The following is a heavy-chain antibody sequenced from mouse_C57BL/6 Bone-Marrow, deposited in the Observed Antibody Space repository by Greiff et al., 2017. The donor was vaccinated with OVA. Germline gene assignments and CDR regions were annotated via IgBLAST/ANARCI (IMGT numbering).Heavy chain of an antibody. J-gene: IGHJ2*01. D-gene: IGHD2-3*01. Sequence: VQLQQSGPELVQPGASVKISCKASGYAFSSSWMNWVKQRPGKGLEWIGRIYPGDGDTNYNGKFKGKATLTAAKSSSTAYMQLSSLTSEDSAVYFCARHEDGYYASYFDYWGQGTTLTVSS. CDR2: IYPGDGDT. CDR1: GYAFSSSW. V-gene: IGHV1-82*01. CDR3: ARHEDGYYASYFDY.